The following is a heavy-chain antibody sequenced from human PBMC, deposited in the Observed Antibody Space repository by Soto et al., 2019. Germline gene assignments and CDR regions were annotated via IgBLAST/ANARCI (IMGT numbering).Heavy chain of an antibody. CDR2: ISGSGGST. Sequence: GGSLRLSCVASGFTFSSYAMSWVRQAPGKGLEWVSAISGSGGSTYYADSVKGRFTISRDNSKNTLYLQMNSVRAEDTAVYYCARFDSYDSSGYPNWGQGTLVTVSS. CDR3: ARFDSYDSSGYPN. V-gene: IGHV3-23*01. D-gene: IGHD3-22*01. J-gene: IGHJ4*02. CDR1: GFTFSSYA.